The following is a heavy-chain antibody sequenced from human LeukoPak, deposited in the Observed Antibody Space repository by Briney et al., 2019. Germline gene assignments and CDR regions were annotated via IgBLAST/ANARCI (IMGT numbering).Heavy chain of an antibody. CDR2: INQDGSEK. V-gene: IGHV3-7*05. D-gene: IGHD6-13*01. CDR3: ARYSSSWHAYDI. CDR1: GFTFSTYW. Sequence: GGSLRLSCAASGFTFSTYWMSWVRQAPGKGLEWVANINQDGSEKYYVDSVKGRFTISRDNAKNSLYLQMNSLRAEDTAVYYCARYSSSWHAYDIWGQGTMATVSS. J-gene: IGHJ3*02.